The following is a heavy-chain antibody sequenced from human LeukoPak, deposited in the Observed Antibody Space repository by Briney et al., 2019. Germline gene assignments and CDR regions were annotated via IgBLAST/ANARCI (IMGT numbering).Heavy chain of an antibody. V-gene: IGHV3-7*01. CDR3: VQGWRDN. D-gene: IGHD2-15*01. J-gene: IGHJ4*02. CDR1: GITFRNYW. CDR2: INQDSSEK. Sequence: GGSLRLSCAASGITFRNYWMSWVRQAPGKGLEWVANINQDSSEKYYVDSVKGRFAISRDNAKNSLYLQLNTLRPEDTAVYYCVQGWRDNWGQGTLVTVSS.